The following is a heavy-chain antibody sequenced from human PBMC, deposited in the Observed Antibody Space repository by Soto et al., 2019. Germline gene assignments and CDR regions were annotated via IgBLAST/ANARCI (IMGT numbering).Heavy chain of an antibody. Sequence: QVQLVQSGAEVKKPGASVKVSCKASGYTFTSYGISWVRQAPGQGLEWMGWISAYNGNTNYAQKLQGRVTMTTDPTTSTAYMELRRLRADDTAVYYWARDRGGSYEDYWGQGTLVTVSS. CDR3: ARDRGGSYEDY. CDR2: ISAYNGNT. D-gene: IGHD1-26*01. J-gene: IGHJ4*02. CDR1: GYTFTSYG. V-gene: IGHV1-18*01.